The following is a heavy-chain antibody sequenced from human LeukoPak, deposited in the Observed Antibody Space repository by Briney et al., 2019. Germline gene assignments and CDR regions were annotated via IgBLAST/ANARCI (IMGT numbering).Heavy chain of an antibody. Sequence: ASVQVPCMASGYAFTSYGILGLRQPPGQGLEWMGWINAYNGNTNYVQKFQGRVTMTTDTSTSTVHMELRSLRSDDTAVYYCARSYPGVAARLTMDVWGKGTTVTVSS. V-gene: IGHV1-18*01. CDR1: GYAFTSYG. J-gene: IGHJ6*03. CDR3: ARSYPGVAARLTMDV. CDR2: INAYNGNT. D-gene: IGHD6-6*01.